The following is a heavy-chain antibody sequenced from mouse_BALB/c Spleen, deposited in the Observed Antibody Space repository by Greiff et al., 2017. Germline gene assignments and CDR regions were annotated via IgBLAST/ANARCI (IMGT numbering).Heavy chain of an antibody. CDR3: ARNDAYAMDY. V-gene: IGHV14-3*02. CDR2: IDPANGNT. Sequence: EVQLQESGAELVKPGASVKLSCTASGFNIKDTYMHWVKQRPEQGLEWIGRIDPANGNTKYDPKFQGKATITADTSSNTAYLQLSSLTSEDTAVYYCARNDAYAMDYWGQGTSVTVSS. J-gene: IGHJ4*01. CDR1: GFNIKDTY.